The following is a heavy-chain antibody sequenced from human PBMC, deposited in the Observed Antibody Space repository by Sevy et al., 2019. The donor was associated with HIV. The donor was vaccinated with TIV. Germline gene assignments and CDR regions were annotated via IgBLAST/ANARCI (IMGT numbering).Heavy chain of an antibody. D-gene: IGHD5-18*01. V-gene: IGHV3-9*01. Sequence: GGSLRLSCAASEVIFDDYAMHWVRQVPGRSLQWVSGISWNSGAIDYADSVKGRFTMSRDNAKNSLYLQMNNLRLEDTALYYCAKDRGYSYSSIDFWGQGILVTVSS. J-gene: IGHJ4*02. CDR2: ISWNSGAI. CDR3: AKDRGYSYSSIDF. CDR1: EVIFDDYA.